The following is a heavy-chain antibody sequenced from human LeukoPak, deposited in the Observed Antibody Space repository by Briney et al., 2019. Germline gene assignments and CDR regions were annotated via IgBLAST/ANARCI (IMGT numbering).Heavy chain of an antibody. V-gene: IGHV3-74*01. Sequence: GGSLRLSCAASGFTFSSYWMHWVRQAPGKGLVWVSRINSDGSSTSYADSVKGRFTISRDNAKNTLYLQMNSLRAEDTAVYYCASSVVVTLRDAFDIWGQGTMVTVSS. CDR1: GFTFSSYW. J-gene: IGHJ3*02. CDR2: INSDGSST. CDR3: ASSVVVTLRDAFDI. D-gene: IGHD3-22*01.